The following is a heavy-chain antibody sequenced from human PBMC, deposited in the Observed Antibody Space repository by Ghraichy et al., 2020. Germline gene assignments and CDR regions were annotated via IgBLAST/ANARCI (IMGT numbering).Heavy chain of an antibody. CDR1: GFTFSSYS. Sequence: GGSLRLSCAASGFTFSSYSMNWVRQAPGKGLEWVSSISSSSSYIYYADSVKGRFTISRDNAKNSLYLQMNSLRAEDTAVYYCATSHDYSNYASPNWGQGTLVTVSS. J-gene: IGHJ4*02. V-gene: IGHV3-21*01. CDR2: ISSSSSYI. CDR3: ATSHDYSNYASPN. D-gene: IGHD4-11*01.